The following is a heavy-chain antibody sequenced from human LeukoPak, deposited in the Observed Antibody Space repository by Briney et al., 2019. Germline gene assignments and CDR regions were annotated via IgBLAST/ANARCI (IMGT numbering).Heavy chain of an antibody. J-gene: IGHJ3*02. V-gene: IGHV4-59*01. CDR2: IYYSGST. Sequence: GSLRLSCAASGFTFAGFAMDWIRQPPGKGLEWIGYIYYSGSTNYNPSLKSRVTISVDTSKNQFSLKLSSVTAADTAVYYCARHTLGYCSSTSCSHDAFDIWGQGTMVTVSS. CDR1: GFTFAGFA. D-gene: IGHD2-2*01. CDR3: ARHTLGYCSSTSCSHDAFDI.